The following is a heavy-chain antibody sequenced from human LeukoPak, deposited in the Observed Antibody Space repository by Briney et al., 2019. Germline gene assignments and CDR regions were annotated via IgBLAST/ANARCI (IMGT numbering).Heavy chain of an antibody. J-gene: IGHJ4*02. Sequence: SETLSLTCTVSGGSISSRMYSCSWIRQPPRNRLEWIGYIQHSLTSYNPSLKSRVTISVDRSKNQFSLKVSSVTAADTAVYYCATLMTTGDKFDSWGQGTLVTVSS. CDR2: IQHSLT. CDR3: ATLMTTGDKFDS. CDR1: GGSISSRMYS. V-gene: IGHV4-30-2*01. D-gene: IGHD4-11*01.